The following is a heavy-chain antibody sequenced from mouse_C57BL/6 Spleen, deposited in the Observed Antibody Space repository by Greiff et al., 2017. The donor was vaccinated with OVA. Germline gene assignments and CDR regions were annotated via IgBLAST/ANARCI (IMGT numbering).Heavy chain of an antibody. D-gene: IGHD1-1*02. CDR3: ARHEGGQAWFAY. J-gene: IGHJ3*01. Sequence: VQRVESGAELVKPGASVKLSCKASGYTFTEYTIHWVKQRSGQGLEWIGWFYPGSGSIKYNEKFKDKATLTADKSSSTVYMELSRLTSEDSAVYFCARHEGGQAWFAYWGQGTLVTVSA. V-gene: IGHV1-62-2*01. CDR1: GYTFTEYT. CDR2: FYPGSGSI.